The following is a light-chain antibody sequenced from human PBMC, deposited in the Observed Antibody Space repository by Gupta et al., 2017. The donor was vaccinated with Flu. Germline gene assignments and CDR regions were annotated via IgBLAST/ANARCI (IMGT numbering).Light chain of an antibody. CDR3: SSYAGSYFLV. J-gene: IGLJ2*01. CDR2: EVS. CDR1: SSDVGGYNN. Sequence: QSALTQPPPASGSPGQSVTISCTGTSSDVGGYNNVSWYQQHPGKAPKLMIYEVSKRPSGVPDRFSGSKSGNTASLTVSGLQAEDEADYYCSSYAGSYFLVFGGGTKLTVL. V-gene: IGLV2-8*01.